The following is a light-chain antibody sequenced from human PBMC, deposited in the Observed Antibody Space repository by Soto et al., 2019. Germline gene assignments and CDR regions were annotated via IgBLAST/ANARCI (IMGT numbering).Light chain of an antibody. Sequence: EIVITHSPAPLSVSPGERATLSFISSQSVSSNLAWYQQKPGQAPRLLIYGASTRATGIPARFSGSGSGTEFTLTISSLQSEDFAVYYCQQYNNWLTWTFGQGTKVDIK. CDR1: QSVSSN. CDR2: GAS. J-gene: IGKJ1*01. CDR3: QQYNNWLTWT. V-gene: IGKV3-15*01.